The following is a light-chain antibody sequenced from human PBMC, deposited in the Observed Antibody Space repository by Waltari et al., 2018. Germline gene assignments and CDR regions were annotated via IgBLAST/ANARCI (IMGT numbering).Light chain of an antibody. Sequence: SYELTQPPSVSVSPGQTARITCSGDALPQQFVYWYQQKPGQAPGLVIFRDTEVHSGIPAGLSGSTSGTVSLLTXXGVQAEDEADYYCQSLXXSGSYVVFGGGTRLTVL. CDR3: QSLXXSGSYVV. CDR2: RDT. CDR1: ALPQQF. J-gene: IGLJ2*01. V-gene: IGLV3-25*03.